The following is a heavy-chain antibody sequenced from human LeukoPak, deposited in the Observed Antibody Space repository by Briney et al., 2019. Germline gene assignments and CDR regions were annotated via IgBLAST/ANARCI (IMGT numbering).Heavy chain of an antibody. Sequence: GGSLRLSCTASGFTFSSYDMHWVRQATGKGLEWVSAIGTAGDPYYPGSVKGLFTISRENAKHSMYFQMNSLRAGDTAVYYCARDRNGAGLDYRGQGTLVTVSS. CDR1: GFTFSSYD. D-gene: IGHD6-19*01. CDR2: IGTAGDP. V-gene: IGHV3-13*05. J-gene: IGHJ4*02. CDR3: ARDRNGAGLDY.